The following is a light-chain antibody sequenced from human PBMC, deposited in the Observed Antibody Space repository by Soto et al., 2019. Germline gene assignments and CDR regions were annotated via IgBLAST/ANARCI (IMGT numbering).Light chain of an antibody. Sequence: QSALTQPASVSGSPGQSITISCTGTSSDVGGYNYVSWYQQHPGKAPKLMIYDVSNRPSGVSNRFSGSKSGNTASLTISGLQAEDEADYYCSSYTSSSTYGGFGGGNQADRP. CDR2: DVS. J-gene: IGLJ2*01. V-gene: IGLV2-14*01. CDR1: SSDVGGYNY. CDR3: SSYTSSSTYGG.